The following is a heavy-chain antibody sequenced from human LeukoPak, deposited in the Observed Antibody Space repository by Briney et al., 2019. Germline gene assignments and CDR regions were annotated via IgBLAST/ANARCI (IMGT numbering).Heavy chain of an antibody. V-gene: IGHV4-39*01. Sequence: GTLRLSCAASGFTFSSYGMSWVRQPPGKGLEWIGSIYYSGSTYYNPSLKSRVTISVDTSKNQFSLKLSSVTAADTAVYYCARHVVLWFGYWGQGTLVTVSS. CDR2: IYYSGST. CDR3: ARHVVLWFGY. D-gene: IGHD3-10*01. CDR1: GFTFSSYG. J-gene: IGHJ4*02.